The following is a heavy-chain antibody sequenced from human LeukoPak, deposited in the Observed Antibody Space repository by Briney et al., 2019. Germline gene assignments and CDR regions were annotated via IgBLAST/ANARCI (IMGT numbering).Heavy chain of an antibody. CDR2: ISAYNGNT. V-gene: IGHV1-18*01. Sequence: ASVKVSCKASGYTFTSYGISWVRQAPGQGLEWVGWISAYNGNTNYAQKLQGRVTMTTDTSTSTAYMELRSLRSDDTAVYYCARDPAGYGSGDYDYWGQGTLVTVSS. CDR1: GYTFTSYG. D-gene: IGHD3-10*01. J-gene: IGHJ4*02. CDR3: ARDPAGYGSGDYDY.